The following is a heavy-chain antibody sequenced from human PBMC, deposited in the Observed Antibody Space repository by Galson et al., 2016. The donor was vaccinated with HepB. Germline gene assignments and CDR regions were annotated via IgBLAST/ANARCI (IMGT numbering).Heavy chain of an antibody. D-gene: IGHD3-10*01. J-gene: IGHJ4*02. CDR3: AKRPYGSGSYRGLDY. V-gene: IGHV3-23*01. Sequence: SLRLSCAASGFTFSSNAISWVRQAPGKGLEWVSAISGSGNGAYYADSVEGRFTISRDNSKNTVSLQMNSLRAEDTAVYYCAKRPYGSGSYRGLDYWGQGTLVTVSS. CDR1: GFTFSSNA. CDR2: ISGSGNGA.